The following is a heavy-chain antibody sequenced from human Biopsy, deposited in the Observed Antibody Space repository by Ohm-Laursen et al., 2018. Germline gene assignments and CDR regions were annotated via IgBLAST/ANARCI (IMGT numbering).Heavy chain of an antibody. Sequence: SHTLSLTCTISGGSISSDYWSWIRQTPGKGLEWIGYIYYSGSTNYNPSLKSRVTISVDQSKNQFSLRLNSVTAADTAVYYCARTTNSTGWPYYYFYGMDVWGQGTTVTVSS. D-gene: IGHD2/OR15-2a*01. V-gene: IGHV4-59*07. CDR2: IYYSGST. CDR3: ARTTNSTGWPYYYFYGMDV. J-gene: IGHJ6*02. CDR1: GGSISSDY.